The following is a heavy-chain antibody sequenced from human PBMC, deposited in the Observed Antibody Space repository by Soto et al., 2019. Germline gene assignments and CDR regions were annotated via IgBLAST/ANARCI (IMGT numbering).Heavy chain of an antibody. CDR2: IYYSGNT. J-gene: IGHJ4*02. Sequence: QVQLQESGPGLVKPSETLSHTCTASGGSVSRGSDYWSWIRQPPGKGLEWIGYIYYSGNTNYNPALKTRVTISVDTSKNLFSLKLSSVTAADTAVYYCCGGNFEGFDYWGQGTLVTVSS. V-gene: IGHV4-61*01. CDR1: GGSVSRGSDY. D-gene: IGHD2-21*02. CDR3: CGGNFEGFDY.